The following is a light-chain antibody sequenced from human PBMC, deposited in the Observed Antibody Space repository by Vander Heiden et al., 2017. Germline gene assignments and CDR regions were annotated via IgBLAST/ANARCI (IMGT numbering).Light chain of an antibody. CDR1: QDISSY. J-gene: IGKJ2*01. CDR3: QQYDNLPYT. V-gene: IGKV1-33*01. CDR2: DAS. Sequence: DLQMTQSPSSLSASIGDRVTITCQASQDISSYLSWYQHKPGKAPKLLIYDASNLETGVPSRFSGSGSGTDFTFTISSLQPEDIATYYCQQYDNLPYTFGQGTKLEIK.